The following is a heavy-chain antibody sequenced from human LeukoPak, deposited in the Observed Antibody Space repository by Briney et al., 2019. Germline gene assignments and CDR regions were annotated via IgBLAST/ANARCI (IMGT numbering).Heavy chain of an antibody. D-gene: IGHD6-6*01. CDR2: ISAYNGNT. CDR3: ARVPQILYSSSPGFDY. V-gene: IGHV1-18*01. Sequence: GASVKVSCKASGYTFTSYGISWVRQDPGQGLEWMGWISAYNGNTNYAQKLQGRVTMTTDTSTSTAYMELRSLRSDDTAVYYCARVPQILYSSSPGFDYWGQGTLVTVSS. CDR1: GYTFTSYG. J-gene: IGHJ4*02.